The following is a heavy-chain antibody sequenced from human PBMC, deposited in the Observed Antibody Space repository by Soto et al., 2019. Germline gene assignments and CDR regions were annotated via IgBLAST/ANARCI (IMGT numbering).Heavy chain of an antibody. Sequence: QVQLQESGPGLVKPSQTLSLTCTVSGDSVSSDGYYWSWIRQHPGKGLEWIGEIYYSGRTSYHPSQKSRVTISVATSENHLSQRLYSVTAAETAVYYCARRHDILTGPDAFDIWGQGTMVTVSS. CDR1: GDSVSSDGYY. J-gene: IGHJ3*02. D-gene: IGHD3-9*01. V-gene: IGHV4-31*02. CDR3: ARRHDILTGPDAFDI. CDR2: IYYSGRT.